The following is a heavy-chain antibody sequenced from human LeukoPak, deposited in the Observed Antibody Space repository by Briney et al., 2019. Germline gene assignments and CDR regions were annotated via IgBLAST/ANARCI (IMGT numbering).Heavy chain of an antibody. CDR2: ISGSGGST. V-gene: IGHV3-23*01. J-gene: IGHJ4*02. CDR3: AKDQSTVRYFDWLSVFDY. Sequence: GGSLRLSCAASGFTFSSYAMSWVRQAPGNGLEWVSAISGSGGSTYYADSVKGRFTISRDNSKNTLYLQMNSLRAEDTAVYYCAKDQSTVRYFDWLSVFDYWGQGTLVTVSS. CDR1: GFTFSSYA. D-gene: IGHD3-9*01.